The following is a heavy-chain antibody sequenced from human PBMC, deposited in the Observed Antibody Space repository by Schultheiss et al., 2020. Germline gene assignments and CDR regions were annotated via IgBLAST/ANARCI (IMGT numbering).Heavy chain of an antibody. CDR2: ISSSGSTI. CDR1: GFTFSDYY. D-gene: IGHD1-14*01. CDR3: ARDVGRKRLGYYHGMDV. Sequence: GGSLRLSCAASGFTFSDYYMSWIRQAPGKGLEWVSYISSSGSTIYYADSVKGRFTISRDNAKNSLYLQMNSLRVEDTALYYCARDVGRKRLGYYHGMDVWGQGTPVTVSS. J-gene: IGHJ6*02. V-gene: IGHV3-11*01.